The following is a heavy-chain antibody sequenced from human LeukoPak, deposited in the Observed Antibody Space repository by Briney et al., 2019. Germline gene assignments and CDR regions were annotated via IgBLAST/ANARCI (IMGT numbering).Heavy chain of an antibody. CDR1: GHIFTTYW. CDR2: IYPDDSDT. J-gene: IGHJ3*02. CDR3: ARLLYYFDSSGYYYAPKAFDI. Sequence: GESLKISCKGSGHIFTTYWIGWVRQMPGKGLEWMGIIYPDDSDTRYSPSFQGQVTISADKSINTAYLQWSSLKASDTAMYYCARLLYYFDSSGYYYAPKAFDIWGQGTMVTVSS. V-gene: IGHV5-51*01. D-gene: IGHD3-22*01.